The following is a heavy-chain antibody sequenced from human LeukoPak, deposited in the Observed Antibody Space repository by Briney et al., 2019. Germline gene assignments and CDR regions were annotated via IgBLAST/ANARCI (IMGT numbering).Heavy chain of an antibody. CDR3: ARDLVGPYGMDV. V-gene: IGHV3-23*01. CDR2: ISGSGGST. Sequence: PGGSLRLSCAASGFTFSSYAMSWVRQAPGKGLEWVSAISGSGGSTYYADSVKGRFTISRDNSKNTLYLQMNSLRAEDTAVYYCARDLVGPYGMDVWGQGTTVTVSS. J-gene: IGHJ6*02. CDR1: GFTFSSYA.